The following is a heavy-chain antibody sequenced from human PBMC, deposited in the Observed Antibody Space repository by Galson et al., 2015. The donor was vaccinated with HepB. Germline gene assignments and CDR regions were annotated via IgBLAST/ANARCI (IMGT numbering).Heavy chain of an antibody. V-gene: IGHV3-64*01. CDR3: AKPSPYYYDSSGYHYYYGVDV. Sequence: SLRLSCAASGFTFSDCVMHWVRQAPGKGLEYVSAISSNGDSTYYANSVKGRFTISRDNSKNTLYLQMGSLRADDMAVYYCAKPSPYYYDSSGYHYYYGVDVWGQGTTVTVSS. CDR2: ISSNGDST. CDR1: GFTFSDCV. D-gene: IGHD3-22*01. J-gene: IGHJ6*02.